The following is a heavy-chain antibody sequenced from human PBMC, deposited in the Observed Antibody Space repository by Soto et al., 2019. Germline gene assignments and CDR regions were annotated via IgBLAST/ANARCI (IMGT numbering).Heavy chain of an antibody. CDR1: GGTFSSYA. V-gene: IGHV1-69*06. J-gene: IGHJ4*02. CDR2: IIPIFGTA. D-gene: IGHD3-22*01. CDR3: ASGSTGSSGYYYAFDY. Sequence: SVKVSCKASGGTFSSYAISWVRQAPGQGLEWMGGIIPIFGTANYAQKFQGRVTITADKSTSTAYMELSSLRSEDTAVYYCASGSTGSSGYYYAFDYWGQGTLVTVSS.